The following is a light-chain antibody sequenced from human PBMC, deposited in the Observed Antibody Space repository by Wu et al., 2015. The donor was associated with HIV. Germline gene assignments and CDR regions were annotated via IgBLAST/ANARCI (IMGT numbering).Light chain of an antibody. CDR1: QSISTY. Sequence: DIQMTQSPSTLSASVGDRVTITCRASQSISTYLAWYQQKPGKAPKVLIYKASTLESGVPSRFSGSGSGTEFTLTISSLQPDDFATYYCQQHKSYPLTFGGGTKVRSN. CDR3: QQHKSYPLT. CDR2: KAS. V-gene: IGKV1-5*03. J-gene: IGKJ4*01.